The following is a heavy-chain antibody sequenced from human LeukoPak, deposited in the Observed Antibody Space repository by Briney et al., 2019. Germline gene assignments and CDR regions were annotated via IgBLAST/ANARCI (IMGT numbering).Heavy chain of an antibody. D-gene: IGHD6-19*01. CDR3: ARDNFPAIAVAGTPYGMDV. CDR2: INPSGGST. V-gene: IGHV1-46*01. J-gene: IGHJ6*02. Sequence: GASVKVSCKASGYTFTSYYIHWERQAPGQGLEWMGIINPSGGSTSYAQKFQGRVTMTRDTSTSTVYMELSSLRSEDTAVYYCARDNFPAIAVAGTPYGMDVWGQGTTVTVSS. CDR1: GYTFTSYY.